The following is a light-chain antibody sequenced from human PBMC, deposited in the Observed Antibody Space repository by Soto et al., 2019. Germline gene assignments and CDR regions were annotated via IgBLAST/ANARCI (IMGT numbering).Light chain of an antibody. CDR2: RNN. J-gene: IGLJ7*01. Sequence: QSVLTQPPSASGTPGQRVTISCSGSNSNIGDNTVNWYQQLPGTAPKLLIYRNNQRPSGVPDRFSGSKSGTSASLAISGLQSEDEADYYCAAWDDSLYGAVFGGGTQLTVL. V-gene: IGLV1-44*01. CDR3: AAWDDSLYGAV. CDR1: NSNIGDNT.